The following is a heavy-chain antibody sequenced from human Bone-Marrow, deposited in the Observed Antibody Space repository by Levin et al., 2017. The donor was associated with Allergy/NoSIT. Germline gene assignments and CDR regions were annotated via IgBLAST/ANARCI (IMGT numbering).Heavy chain of an antibody. CDR3: ARDKHPAAGGWFDP. V-gene: IGHV1-69*01. CDR2: IIPIFGTA. CDR1: GGTFSSYA. Sequence: KISCKASGGTFSSYAISWVRQAPGQGLEWMGGIIPIFGTANYAQKFQGRVTITADESTSTAYMELSSLRSEDTAVYYCARDKHPAAGGWFDPWGQGTLVTVSS. D-gene: IGHD6-13*01. J-gene: IGHJ5*02.